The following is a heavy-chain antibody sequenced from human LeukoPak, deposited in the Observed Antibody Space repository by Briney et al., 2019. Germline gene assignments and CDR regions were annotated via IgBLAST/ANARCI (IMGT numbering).Heavy chain of an antibody. J-gene: IGHJ3*02. CDR2: ISSRGNTI. D-gene: IGHD3-10*01. CDR3: ARETPQLGDAFDI. V-gene: IGHV3-48*03. CDR1: GFTFSSYE. Sequence: GGSLRLSCAASGFTFSSYEMNWVRQAPGKGLEWVSYISSRGNTIYYADSVKGRFTISRDNAKNSLYLQMNSLRAEDTAVYYCARETPQLGDAFDIWGQGTMVTVSS.